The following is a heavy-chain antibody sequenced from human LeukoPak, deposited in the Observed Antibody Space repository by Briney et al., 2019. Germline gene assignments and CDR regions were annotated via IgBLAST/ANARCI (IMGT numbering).Heavy chain of an antibody. CDR2: IYYSGST. V-gene: IGHV4-59*01. CDR1: GGSISSYY. J-gene: IGHJ4*02. D-gene: IGHD2-2*01. CDR3: ARGYCSSISCYVDY. Sequence: SETLSLTCTVSGGSISSYYWSWIRQPPGKGLEWIGYIYYSGSTNYNPSLKSRVTISVDTSKNQFSLKLSSVTAADTAVYYCARGYCSSISCYVDYWGQGTLVTVSS.